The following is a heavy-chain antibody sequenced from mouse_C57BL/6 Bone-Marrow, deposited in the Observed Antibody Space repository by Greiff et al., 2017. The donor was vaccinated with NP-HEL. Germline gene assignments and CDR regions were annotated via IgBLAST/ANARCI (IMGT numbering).Heavy chain of an antibody. D-gene: IGHD1-1*01. CDR2: IYPGSGNT. J-gene: IGHJ2*01. CDR3: ASGVTTIVDPLDD. CDR1: GYTFTDYY. V-gene: IGHV1-76*01. Sequence: VQLQQSGAELVRPGASVKLSCKASGYTFTDYYINWVKQRPGQGLEWIARIYPGSGNTYYNEKFKGKATLTAEKSSSTAYMQLSSLTSEDAAVYFCASGVTTIVDPLDDWGKGTTLTVAS.